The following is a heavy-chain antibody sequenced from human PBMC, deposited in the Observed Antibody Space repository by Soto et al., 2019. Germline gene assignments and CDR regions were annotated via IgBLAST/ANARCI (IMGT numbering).Heavy chain of an antibody. CDR3: ARGTGEVAVAGHFDY. D-gene: IGHD6-19*01. CDR2: IIPIFGTA. CDR1: GGTFSSYA. Sequence: GASVKVSCKASGGTFSSYAISWVRQAPGQGLEWMGGIIPIFGTANYAQKFQGRVTITADESTSTAYMELSSLRSEDTAVYYCARGTGEVAVAGHFDYWGQGTLVTVSS. V-gene: IGHV1-69*13. J-gene: IGHJ4*02.